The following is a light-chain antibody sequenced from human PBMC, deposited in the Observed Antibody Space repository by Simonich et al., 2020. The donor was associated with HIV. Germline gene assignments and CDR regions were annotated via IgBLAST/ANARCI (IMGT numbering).Light chain of an antibody. J-gene: IGKJ2*01. CDR1: QSVSSN. CDR2: GAS. CDR3: QQYNYWYT. Sequence: EIVMTQSPATLSVSQGERATLSCKASQSVSSNLAWYQQKPGQAPRLLIYGASTRATGIPARFSGRGSGTEFTLTISSMQSEDFAVYYCQQYNYWYTFGQGTKLEIK. V-gene: IGKV3-15*01.